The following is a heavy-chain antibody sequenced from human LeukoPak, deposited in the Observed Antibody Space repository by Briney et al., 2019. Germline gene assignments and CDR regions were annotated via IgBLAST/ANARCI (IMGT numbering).Heavy chain of an antibody. CDR2: ISSSSSYI. Sequence: PGGSLRLSCAASGFPFSTYSVNWVRQAPGKGLEWVSSISSSSSYIYYADSVKGRFTISRDNAKNSLYLQMNSLRAEDTAVYYCARSLTIFGVVIAGSYPPTDYWGQGTLVTVSS. CDR3: ARSLTIFGVVIAGSYPPTDY. J-gene: IGHJ4*02. D-gene: IGHD3-3*01. CDR1: GFPFSTYS. V-gene: IGHV3-21*01.